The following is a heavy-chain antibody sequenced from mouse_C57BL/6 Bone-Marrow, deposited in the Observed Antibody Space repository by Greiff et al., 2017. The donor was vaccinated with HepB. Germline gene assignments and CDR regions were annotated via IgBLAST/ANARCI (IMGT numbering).Heavy chain of an antibody. J-gene: IGHJ2*01. V-gene: IGHV1-18*01. D-gene: IGHD6-5*01. CDR2: INPNNGGT. Sequence: EVQLQQSGPELVKPGASVKIPCKASGYTFTDYNMAWVKQSHGKSLEWIGAINPNNGGTIYNQKFKGQATLTVDKSSSTAYMELRSLTSEDTAVYYCARSAPAYPYFDYWGQGTTLTVSS. CDR3: ARSAPAYPYFDY. CDR1: GYTFTDYN.